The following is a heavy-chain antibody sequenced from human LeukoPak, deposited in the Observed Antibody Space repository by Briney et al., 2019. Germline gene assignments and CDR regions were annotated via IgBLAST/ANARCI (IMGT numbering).Heavy chain of an antibody. CDR1: GGTSITHI. CDR2: IIPMLGIP. D-gene: IGHD3-16*01. J-gene: IGHJ4*02. V-gene: IGHV1-69*02. Sequence: VKVSCKASGGTSITHIINWVRQAPGQGLEWMGRIIPMLGIPNYAQKFQGRVTFTADRSTNTAYMALSSLRSEDTAVYYCARHSSRESFYDFDSWGQGALIIVSS. CDR3: ARHSSRESFYDFDS.